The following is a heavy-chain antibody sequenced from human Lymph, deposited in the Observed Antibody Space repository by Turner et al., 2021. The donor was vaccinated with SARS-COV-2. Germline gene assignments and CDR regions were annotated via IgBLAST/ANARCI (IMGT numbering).Heavy chain of an antibody. CDR2: ISYDGSNK. J-gene: IGHJ4*02. D-gene: IGHD3-22*01. CDR1: GFTFSSYA. CDR3: ATLFTIPYYYDSSGDYTDY. V-gene: IGHV3-30*04. Sequence: QVPFVWSGGGVVQAGGSLRLSCAASGFTFSSYAMHWVRQAPGKGLEWVAVISYDGSNKYYADSGKGRFTSSRDNSKNTRYLQVNSLRAEDTAVLNCATLFTIPYYYDSSGDYTDYWGQGTLVTVS.